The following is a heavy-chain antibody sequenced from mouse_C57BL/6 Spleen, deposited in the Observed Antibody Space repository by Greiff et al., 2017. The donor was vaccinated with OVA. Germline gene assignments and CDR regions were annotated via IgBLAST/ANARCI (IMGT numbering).Heavy chain of an antibody. CDR2: IHPSDSDT. J-gene: IGHJ1*03. CDR3: AMGGLRRYFDV. D-gene: IGHD2-4*01. V-gene: IGHV1-74*01. Sequence: QVQLKQPGAELVKPGASVKVSCKASGYTFTSYWMHWVKQRPGQGLEWIGRIHPSDSDTNYNQKFKGKATLTVDKSSGTAYMQLSSLTSEDSAVYYCAMGGLRRYFDVWGTGTTVTVSS. CDR1: GYTFTSYW.